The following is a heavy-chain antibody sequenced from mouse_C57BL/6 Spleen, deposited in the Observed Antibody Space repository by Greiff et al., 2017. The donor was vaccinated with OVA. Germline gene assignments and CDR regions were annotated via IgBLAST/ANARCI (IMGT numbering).Heavy chain of an antibody. J-gene: IGHJ2*01. V-gene: IGHV1-12*01. CDR1: GYTFTSYY. Sequence: QVQLKESGAELVRPGASVKMSCKASGYTFTSYYMHWVKQTPRQGLEWIEAIYPGNGDTSYNQKFKGKATLTVDKSSSTAYMQLSSLTSEDSAVYFCAKQGPTYFDSSPYYFDYWGQGTTLTVSS. D-gene: IGHD1-1*01. CDR3: AKQGPTYFDSSPYYFDY. CDR2: IYPGNGDT.